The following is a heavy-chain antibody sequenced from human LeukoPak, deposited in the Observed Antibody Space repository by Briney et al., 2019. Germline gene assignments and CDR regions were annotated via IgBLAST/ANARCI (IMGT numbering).Heavy chain of an antibody. CDR3: AKDGWGAFDY. CDR1: GFTFDDYT. V-gene: IGHV3-43*01. CDR2: ISWDGGST. J-gene: IGHJ4*02. D-gene: IGHD3-16*01. Sequence: PGGSLRLSCAASGFTFDDYTMHWVRQAPGKGLEWVSLISWDGGSTYYADSVKGRFTISRDNSKNSLYLQMNSLRTEDTALYYCAKDGWGAFDYWGQGTLVTVSS.